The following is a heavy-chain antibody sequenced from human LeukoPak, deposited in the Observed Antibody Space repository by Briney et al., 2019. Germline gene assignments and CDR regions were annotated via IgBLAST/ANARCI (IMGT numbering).Heavy chain of an antibody. J-gene: IGHJ4*02. D-gene: IGHD6-19*01. CDR1: GSTFYDYH. CDR2: ISSSTSYT. V-gene: IGHV3-11*06. Sequence: GGSLRLSCVASGSTFYDYHMSWIRQAPGKGLEWVSYISSSTSYTNYADSVKGRFTISRDNAKNSLYLQMNSLRAEDTAVYYCARGGIAVAGTGNSFDYWGQGTLVTVSS. CDR3: ARGGIAVAGTGNSFDY.